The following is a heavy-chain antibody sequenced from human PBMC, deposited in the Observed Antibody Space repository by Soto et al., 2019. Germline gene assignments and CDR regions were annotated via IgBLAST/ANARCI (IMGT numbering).Heavy chain of an antibody. Sequence: EVQLLESGGGLVQPGGSLRLSCAASGFTFRNYAMSWARQAPGKGLEWVSAISGSGGTTHYADSVKGRFTISRDNSKNTLYLQMNSLRVDHTAVYYCTKDRVSPSGYAFDYWGQGSLVTVSS. D-gene: IGHD2-2*01. CDR2: ISGSGGTT. V-gene: IGHV3-23*01. CDR3: TKDRVSPSGYAFDY. J-gene: IGHJ4*02. CDR1: GFTFRNYA.